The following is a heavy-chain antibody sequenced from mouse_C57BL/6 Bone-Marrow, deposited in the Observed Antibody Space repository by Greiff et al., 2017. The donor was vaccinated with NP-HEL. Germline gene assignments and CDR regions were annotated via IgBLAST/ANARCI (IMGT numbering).Heavy chain of an antibody. CDR3: ARPISYYAMDY. D-gene: IGHD1-1*01. CDR2: IYPGDGDT. Sequence: QVQLQQSGPELVKPGASVKISCKASGYAFSSSWMNWVKQRPGKGLEWIGRIYPGDGDTNYNGKFKGKATLTADKSSSTAYMQLSSLTSEDSAVYFCARPISYYAMDYWGQGTSVTVSS. V-gene: IGHV1-82*01. J-gene: IGHJ4*01. CDR1: GYAFSSSW.